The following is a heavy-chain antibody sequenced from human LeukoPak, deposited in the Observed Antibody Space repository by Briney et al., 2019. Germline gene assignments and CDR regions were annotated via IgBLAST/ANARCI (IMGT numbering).Heavy chain of an antibody. CDR1: GYTFTNYG. Sequence: ASLKVSCKASGYTFTNYGISWVRQAPGQGLEWMAWISANNGETRYAQNLQGRVTMTTDTSTSTAYMELRSLRSDDTAVYYCARVPPSAHQMLSSDYWGQGTLVTVSS. CDR3: ARVPPSAHQMLSSDY. D-gene: IGHD2-2*01. J-gene: IGHJ4*02. CDR2: ISANNGET. V-gene: IGHV1-18*04.